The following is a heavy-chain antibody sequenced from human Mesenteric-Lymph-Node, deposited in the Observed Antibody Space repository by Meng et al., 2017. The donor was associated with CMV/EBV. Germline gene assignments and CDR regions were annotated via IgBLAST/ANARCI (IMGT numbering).Heavy chain of an antibody. D-gene: IGHD3-10*01. CDR1: GYTFSSYG. V-gene: IGHV1-18*04. J-gene: IGHJ4*02. Sequence: GYTFSSYGISWVRQAPGQGLEWMGWISAYNGNTNYAQKLQGRVTMTTDTSTSTAYMELRSLRSDDTAVYYCARDQRFGELLYGTFDYWGQGTLVTVSS. CDR2: ISAYNGNT. CDR3: ARDQRFGELLYGTFDY.